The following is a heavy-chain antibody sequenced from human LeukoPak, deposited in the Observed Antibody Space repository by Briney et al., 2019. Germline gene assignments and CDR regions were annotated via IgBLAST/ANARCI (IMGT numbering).Heavy chain of an antibody. CDR2: ISGSGGST. CDR1: GFTFSSYA. Sequence: GGSLRLSCAASGFTFSSYAMSWVRQAPGKGLECVSAISGSGGSTYYADSVKGRFTISRDNSKNTLYLQMNSLRAEDTAVYYCAKDLIIYSSSRRALDYWGQGTLVTVSS. CDR3: AKDLIIYSSSRRALDY. V-gene: IGHV3-23*01. J-gene: IGHJ4*02. D-gene: IGHD6-13*01.